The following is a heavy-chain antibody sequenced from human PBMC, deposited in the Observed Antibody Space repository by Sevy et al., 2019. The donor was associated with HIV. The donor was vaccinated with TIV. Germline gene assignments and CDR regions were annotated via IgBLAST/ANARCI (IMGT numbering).Heavy chain of an antibody. J-gene: IGHJ4*02. Sequence: GGSLRLSCAASGFTFSSYWMHWVRQAPGKGLVWVSRINTDGSSTNYADSVKGRFTISRDNAKKTLYLQMNRLRAEDTAVYYLTTLGGRQNYWGQGTLVTVSS. V-gene: IGHV3-74*01. CDR1: GFTFSSYW. D-gene: IGHD3-16*01. CDR3: TTLGGRQNY. CDR2: INTDGSST.